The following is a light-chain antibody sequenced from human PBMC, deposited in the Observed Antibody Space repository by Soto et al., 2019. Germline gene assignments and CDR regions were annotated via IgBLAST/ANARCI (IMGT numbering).Light chain of an antibody. CDR2: KAS. V-gene: IGKV1-5*03. CDR1: QSISNS. J-gene: IGKJ1*01. CDR3: QQYASFWT. Sequence: DIQMTQSPSTLSASVGDRVTITCRATQSISNSLAWYQQKPGKAPKLLIYKASSLESGVPSRFSGSGSGTEFTLTITSLQPDDFDTYYCQQYASFWTFGQGTKVEIK.